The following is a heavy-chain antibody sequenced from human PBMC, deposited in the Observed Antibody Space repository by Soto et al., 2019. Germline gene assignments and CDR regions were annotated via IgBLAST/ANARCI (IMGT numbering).Heavy chain of an antibody. Sequence: SEILSLTCPVSGGSISSYYWSWIRQPPGKGLEWIGYIYYSGSTNYNPSLKSRVTISVDTSKNQFSLKLSSVTAADTAVYYCARAYGSGSYYYDYVWGSYRSLFYFDYWGQGTLVTVSS. CDR2: IYYSGST. CDR3: ARAYGSGSYYYDYVWGSYRSLFYFDY. J-gene: IGHJ4*02. V-gene: IGHV4-59*01. D-gene: IGHD3-16*02. CDR1: GGSISSYY.